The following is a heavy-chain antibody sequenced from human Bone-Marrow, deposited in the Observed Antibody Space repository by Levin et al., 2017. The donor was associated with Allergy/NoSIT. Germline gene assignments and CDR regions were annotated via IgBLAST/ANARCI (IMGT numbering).Heavy chain of an antibody. V-gene: IGHV4-34*01. CDR1: GGSFTSIY. CDR3: ARGVNLSYHGGRYFDL. J-gene: IGHJ2*01. CDR2: VYHNGAT. Sequence: PSETLSLTCSVSGGSFTSIYWSWVRQSPEKGLEWIGEVYHNGATNYNPSLKSRVTISVDTSKNQFSLRLTSMTAADTGVYYCARGVNLSYHGGRYFDLWGRGTLVAVS. D-gene: IGHD4-23*01.